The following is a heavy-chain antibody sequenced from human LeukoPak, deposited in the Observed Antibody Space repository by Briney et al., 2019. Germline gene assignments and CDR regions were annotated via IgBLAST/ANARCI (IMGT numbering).Heavy chain of an antibody. D-gene: IGHD2-2*01. V-gene: IGHV7-4-1*02. Sequence: ASVKVSCKASGYTFTSYSIIWVRQAPGQGLEWMGWINTNTGNPTYAQDFTGRFVFSLDTSVSTAYLQISSLKADDTAVYYCARDPVGYCSSTSCYPSAFDIWGQGTMVTVSS. CDR3: ARDPVGYCSSTSCYPSAFDI. CDR1: GYTFTSYS. J-gene: IGHJ3*02. CDR2: INTNTGNP.